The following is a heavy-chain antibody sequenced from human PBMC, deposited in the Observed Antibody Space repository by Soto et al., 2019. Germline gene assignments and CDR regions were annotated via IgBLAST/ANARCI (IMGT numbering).Heavy chain of an antibody. CDR3: AVAVAGPTAIGY. V-gene: IGHV3-74*01. CDR1: GFPFGSYW. CDR2: INSDGSST. D-gene: IGHD6-19*01. Sequence: EVQLVESGGGLVQPGGPLKPSCAASGFPFGSYWMHWVRKAPGKGLVWVSRINSDGSSTSYADSVKGRFTISRDNAKNTLYLQMNSLRAEDTAVYYCAVAVAGPTAIGYWGQGTLVTVSS. J-gene: IGHJ4*02.